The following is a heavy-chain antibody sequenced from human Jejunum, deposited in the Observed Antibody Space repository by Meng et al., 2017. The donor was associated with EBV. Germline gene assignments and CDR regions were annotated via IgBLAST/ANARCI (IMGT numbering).Heavy chain of an antibody. V-gene: IGHV4-4*02. J-gene: IGHJ4*02. CDR2: IHHSGST. Sequence: GKLQESGPGLVKPSRTLSLTCAVSGGSISTDNWWSWVRQPPGKGLEYIGEIHHSGSTKYNPSLKSRVTISVDKSNNHFSLKLSSVTAADTAVHYCARDRGVEDYWGQGTLVTVSS. CDR3: ARDRGVEDY. CDR1: GGSISTDNW. D-gene: IGHD5-24*01.